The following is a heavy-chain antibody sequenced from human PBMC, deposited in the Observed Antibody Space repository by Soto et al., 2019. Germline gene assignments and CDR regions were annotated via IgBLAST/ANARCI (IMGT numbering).Heavy chain of an antibody. CDR2: ISSSSSYI. CDR3: ASLSRSALDS. D-gene: IGHD3-16*02. V-gene: IGHV3-21*01. CDR1: GCTFSGYT. J-gene: IGHJ5*01. Sequence: PGGSLRLSCAASGCTFSGYTRNWVRQAPGKGLEWVSSISSSSSYIYYTDSVKGRFTISRDNAKNSLYLPMNSLRAEEPAVYYCASLSRSALDSWGQGTLVTVSS.